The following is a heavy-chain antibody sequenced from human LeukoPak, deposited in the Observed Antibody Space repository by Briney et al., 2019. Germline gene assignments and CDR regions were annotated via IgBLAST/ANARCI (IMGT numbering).Heavy chain of an antibody. CDR3: AKDLYPPSPTTVTTNYGMDV. J-gene: IGHJ6*02. V-gene: IGHV3-43D*03. CDR1: GFTFDDYA. Sequence: GGSLRLSCAASGFTFDDYAMHWVRQAPGKGLEWVSLISWDGGSTYYADSVKGRFTISRDNSKNSLYLQMNSLRAEDTALYYCAKDLYPPSPTTVTTNYGMDVWGQGTTVTVSS. CDR2: ISWDGGST. D-gene: IGHD4-17*01.